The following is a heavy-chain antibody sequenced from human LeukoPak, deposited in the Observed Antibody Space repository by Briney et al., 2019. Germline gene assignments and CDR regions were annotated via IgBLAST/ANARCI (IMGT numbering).Heavy chain of an antibody. CDR2: ISYDGSNK. CDR3: AKDGYSSGWYTTENWFDP. V-gene: IGHV3-30*18. D-gene: IGHD6-19*01. CDR1: GFTFSSYG. J-gene: IGHJ5*02. Sequence: GGSLRLSCAASGFTFSSYGMHWVRQAPGKGLEWVAVISYDGSNKYYADSVKGRFTISRDNSKNTLYLQMNILRAEDTAVYYCAKDGYSSGWYTTENWFDPWGQGTLVTVSS.